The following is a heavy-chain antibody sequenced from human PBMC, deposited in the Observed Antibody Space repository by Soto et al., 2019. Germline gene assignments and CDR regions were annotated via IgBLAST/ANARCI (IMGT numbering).Heavy chain of an antibody. D-gene: IGHD3-22*01. Sequence: GASVKVSCKTSGYTFDMYGISWVRQAPGQGLEWMGWISPKKDNTNFAQNFQGRVTMTTDTSTSTAHMELRSPRPDDTAVYYCARDPVYESQKGLFDYWGQGTLVTVSS. J-gene: IGHJ4*02. CDR3: ARDPVYESQKGLFDY. CDR2: ISPKKDNT. CDR1: GYTFDMYG. V-gene: IGHV1-18*01.